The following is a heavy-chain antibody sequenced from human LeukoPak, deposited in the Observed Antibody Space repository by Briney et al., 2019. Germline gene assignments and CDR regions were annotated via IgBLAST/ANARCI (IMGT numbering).Heavy chain of an antibody. D-gene: IGHD3-22*01. Sequence: SVKVSCKASGYTFTSYDINWVRQAPGQGLEWMGGIIPIFGTANYAQKFQGRVTMTRGTSTSTVYMELSSLRSEDTAVYYCARGAYYYDSSGYWSLNYWGQGTLVTVSS. CDR2: IIPIFGTA. CDR1: GYTFTSYD. V-gene: IGHV1-69*05. J-gene: IGHJ4*02. CDR3: ARGAYYYDSSGYWSLNY.